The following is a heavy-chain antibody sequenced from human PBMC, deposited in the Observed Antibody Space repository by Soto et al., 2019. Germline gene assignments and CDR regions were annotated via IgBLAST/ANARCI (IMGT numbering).Heavy chain of an antibody. D-gene: IGHD3-3*01. CDR2: ISWDRGST. J-gene: IGHJ6*02. CDR3: AKDMARITIFGVAISRGMDV. V-gene: IGHV3-43*01. Sequence: GGALRLSCAASGFICNDHNMHCVRQAPRKGLEWVSLISWDRGSTYYADSVKVRFTISRDDSKNSLYLQMNSLRTEDCALYYCAKDMARITIFGVAISRGMDVWGQGTTVIVS. CDR1: GFICNDHN.